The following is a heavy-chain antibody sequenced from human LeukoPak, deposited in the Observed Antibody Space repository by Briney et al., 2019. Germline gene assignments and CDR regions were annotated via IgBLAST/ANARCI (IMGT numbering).Heavy chain of an antibody. V-gene: IGHV5-51*01. Sequence: GESLKISCKGSGHSFTSYWIGWVRQMPGKGLEWMGIIYPGDSDTRYSPSFQGQVTISADKSISTAYLQWSSLKASDTAMYYCASGNTVRVSVWDHYAFDIWGQGTMVTVSS. CDR1: GHSFTSYW. CDR3: ASGNTVRVSVWDHYAFDI. J-gene: IGHJ3*02. CDR2: IYPGDSDT. D-gene: IGHD4-11*01.